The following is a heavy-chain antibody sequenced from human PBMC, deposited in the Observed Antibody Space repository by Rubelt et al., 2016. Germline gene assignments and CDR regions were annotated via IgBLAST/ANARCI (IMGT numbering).Heavy chain of an antibody. V-gene: IGHV1-3*04. J-gene: IGHJ5*02. Sequence: QVQLVQSGAEVKKPGASVKVSCKASGYTFSSYAIHWVRQAPGQRLEWMGWINIGTGNTKYSQNLQDRVTITRDTYASIANMELNSLRSEDTAVYYCARGPDYGDSGWFDTWGQGTLVTVSS. CDR2: INIGTGNT. CDR3: ARGPDYGDSGWFDT. CDR1: GYTFSSYA. D-gene: IGHD4-17*01.